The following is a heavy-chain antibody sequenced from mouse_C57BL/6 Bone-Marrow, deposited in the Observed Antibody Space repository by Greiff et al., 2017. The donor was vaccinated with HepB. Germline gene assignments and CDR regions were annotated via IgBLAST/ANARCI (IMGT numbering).Heavy chain of an antibody. J-gene: IGHJ2*01. V-gene: IGHV1-50*01. CDR1: GYTFTSYW. CDR3: ATGTFDY. D-gene: IGHD4-1*01. Sequence: QVQLQQPGAELVKPGASVKLSCKASGYTFTSYWMQWVNQRPGQGLEWIGEIDPSDSYTNYNQKFKGKATLTVDTSSSTAYMQLSSLTSEDSAVYYCATGTFDYWGQGTTLTVSS. CDR2: IDPSDSYT.